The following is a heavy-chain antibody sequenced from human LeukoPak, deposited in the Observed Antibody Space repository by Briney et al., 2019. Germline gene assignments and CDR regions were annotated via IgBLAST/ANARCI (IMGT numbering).Heavy chain of an antibody. CDR3: ARDVSSSSRDY. V-gene: IGHV4-34*01. CDR2: INHSGST. CDR1: GGSFSGCY. D-gene: IGHD6-6*01. J-gene: IGHJ4*02. Sequence: PSETLSLTCAVYGGSFSGCYWSWIRQPPGKGLEWIGEINHSGSTNYNPSLKSRVTISVDTSKNQFSLKLSSVTAADTAVYYCARDVSSSSRDYWGQGTLVTVSS.